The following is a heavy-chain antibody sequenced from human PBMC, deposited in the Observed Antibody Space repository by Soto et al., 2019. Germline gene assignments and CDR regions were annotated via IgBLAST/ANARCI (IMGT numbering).Heavy chain of an antibody. CDR1: GFTFSSYA. J-gene: IGHJ6*02. CDR3: ARHLSSGWFSYYYGMDV. D-gene: IGHD6-19*01. CDR2: ISYDGSNK. V-gene: IGHV3-30-3*01. Sequence: PGGSLRLSCAACGFTFSSYAMHWVRQAPGKGLEWVAVISYDGSNKYYADSVKGRFTISRDNSKNTLYLQMNSLRAEDTAVYYCARHLSSGWFSYYYGMDVWGQGTTVTVSS.